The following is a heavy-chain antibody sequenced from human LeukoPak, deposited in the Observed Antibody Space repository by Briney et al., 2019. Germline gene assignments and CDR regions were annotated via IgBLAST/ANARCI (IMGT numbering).Heavy chain of an antibody. CDR2: INPNSGGT. V-gene: IGHV1-2*02. D-gene: IGHD6-19*01. CDR1: GYTFTGYY. J-gene: IGHJ4*02. CDR3: ARDPPKGIAVAGSGY. Sequence: ASVKVSCKASGYTFTGYYMHWVRQAPGQGLEWMGWINPNSGGTNYAQKFQGRVTMTRDTSISTAYMELSRLRSDDTAVYYCARDPPKGIAVAGSGYWGQGTLVTVSS.